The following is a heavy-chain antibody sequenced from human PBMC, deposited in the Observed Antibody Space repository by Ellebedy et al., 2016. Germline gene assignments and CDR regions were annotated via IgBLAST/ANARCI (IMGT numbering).Heavy chain of an antibody. D-gene: IGHD6-19*01. Sequence: ASVKVSXXASGYTFTSYGISWVRQAPGQGLEWMGWISAYNGNTNYAQKLQGRVTMTTDTSTSTAYMELRSLRSDDTAVYYCARHAVFNWFDPWGKGTLVTVSS. CDR2: ISAYNGNT. V-gene: IGHV1-18*01. CDR1: GYTFTSYG. J-gene: IGHJ5*02. CDR3: ARHAVFNWFDP.